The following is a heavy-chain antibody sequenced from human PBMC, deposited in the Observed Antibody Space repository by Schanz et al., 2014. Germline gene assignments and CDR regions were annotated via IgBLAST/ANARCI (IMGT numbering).Heavy chain of an antibody. D-gene: IGHD2-2*02. CDR3: ARGGARRFPVVPDAIQGLRGHYYYYYLDV. CDR2: VYTSGST. J-gene: IGHJ6*03. CDR1: GGSISSGSYY. Sequence: QVQLQESGPGLVKPSQTLSLTCSVSGGSISSGSYYWNWIRQPAGKGLEWIGRVYTSGSTNYNPSLKSRVTIPQAPAKNQFPRNRGSVTAADTAVYYCARGGARRFPVVPDAIQGLRGHYYYYYLDVWGKGTTVTASS. V-gene: IGHV4-61*02.